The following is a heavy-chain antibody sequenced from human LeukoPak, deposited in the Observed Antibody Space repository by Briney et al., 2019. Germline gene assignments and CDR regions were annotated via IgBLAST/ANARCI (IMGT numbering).Heavy chain of an antibody. Sequence: GGSLRLSCAASGFTFSSYWMSWVRQAPGKGLEWVANIKQDGSEKYYVDSVKGRFTISRDNAKNSLYLQMNSLRAEDTAVYYCARGIRGYSFLSAFDIWGQGTMVTVSS. J-gene: IGHJ3*02. CDR2: IKQDGSEK. CDR1: GFTFSSYW. D-gene: IGHD5-18*01. CDR3: ARGIRGYSFLSAFDI. V-gene: IGHV3-7*04.